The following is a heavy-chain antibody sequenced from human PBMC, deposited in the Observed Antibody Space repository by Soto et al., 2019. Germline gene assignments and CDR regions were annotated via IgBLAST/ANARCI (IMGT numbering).Heavy chain of an antibody. CDR3: ARIRDIVVVPAARGNWFDP. CDR1: GFSLSNARMG. J-gene: IGHJ5*02. Sequence: QVTLKESGPVLVKPTETITLTCTVSGFSLSNARMGVSWIRQPPGKALEWLAHIFSNDEKSYSTSLKSRLTISKDTSKSQVVLTMTNMDPVDTATYYCARIRDIVVVPAARGNWFDPWGQGTLVTVSS. V-gene: IGHV2-26*01. D-gene: IGHD2-2*01. CDR2: IFSNDEK.